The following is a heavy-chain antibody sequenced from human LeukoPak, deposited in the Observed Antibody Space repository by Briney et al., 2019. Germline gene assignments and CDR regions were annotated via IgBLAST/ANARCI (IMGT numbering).Heavy chain of an antibody. CDR1: GFTFSDYY. CDR2: ISSGGSTI. J-gene: IGHJ4*02. V-gene: IGHV3-11*01. D-gene: IGHD6-13*01. Sequence: GGSLRLSCAVSGFTFSDYYMSWIRQAPGKGLEWVSYISSGGSTISHADSVKGRFTISRDNAENSLYLQMNSLRAEDTAVYYCARGAAAGRCFDYWGQGTLVAVSS. CDR3: ARGAAAGRCFDY.